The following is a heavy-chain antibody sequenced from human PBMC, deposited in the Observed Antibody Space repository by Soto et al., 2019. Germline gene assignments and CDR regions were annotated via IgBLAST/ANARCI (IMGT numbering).Heavy chain of an antibody. J-gene: IGHJ3*02. Sequence: PSQTLSLTCVISGDSVSSNSAAWNWIRQSPSRGLEWLGRTYYRSKWYNDYAVSVKSRITINPDTSKNQFSLQLNSVTPEDTAVYYCARDPLYYDILPGSHDAFDIRGQGTMVTVSS. D-gene: IGHD3-9*01. V-gene: IGHV6-1*01. CDR1: GDSVSSNSAA. CDR2: TYYRSKWYN. CDR3: ARDPLYYDILPGSHDAFDI.